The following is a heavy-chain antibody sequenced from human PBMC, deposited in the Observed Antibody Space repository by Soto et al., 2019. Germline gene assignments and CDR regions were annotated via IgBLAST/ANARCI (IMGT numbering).Heavy chain of an antibody. CDR3: ARDFFDSSGVDY. Sequence: GGSLRLSCAASGFTFSSYSMHWVRQAPGKGLEWVAVISYDGSNKYYADSVKGRFTISRDDSKNTVYLQMNSLRPEDTAVYYCARDFFDSSGVDYWGQGTLVTVSS. CDR2: ISYDGSNK. V-gene: IGHV3-30-3*01. D-gene: IGHD3-22*01. J-gene: IGHJ4*02. CDR1: GFTFSSYS.